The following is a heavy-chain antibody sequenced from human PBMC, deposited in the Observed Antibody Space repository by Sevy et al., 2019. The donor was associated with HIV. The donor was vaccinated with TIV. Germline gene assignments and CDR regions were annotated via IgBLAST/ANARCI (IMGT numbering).Heavy chain of an antibody. CDR3: ARTFDFWSTYYTGSYYYYGMDF. D-gene: IGHD3-3*01. Sequence: GGSLRLSCVASGFTLSSHGMHWVRQAPGKGLEWVSLIWYDGSHKFYADSVKGRFTISRDNSKKTLYLQMNSLRAEDTAVYYCARTFDFWSTYYTGSYYYYGMDFWAQGTTVTVS. J-gene: IGHJ6*02. CDR2: IWYDGSHK. V-gene: IGHV3-33*01. CDR1: GFTLSSHG.